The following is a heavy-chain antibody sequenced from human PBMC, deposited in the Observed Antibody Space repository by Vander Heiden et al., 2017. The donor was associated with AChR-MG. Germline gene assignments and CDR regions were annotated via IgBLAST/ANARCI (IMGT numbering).Heavy chain of an antibody. Sequence: MQLVQPGAEVKTTGSSVTISCKASERTFTFRYLHWVRQVSGQGLEWMGWITPYNGNTGYAQRFHDRFIITRDGTLTMYMELSSLRSEDTAVYYCARSSLDSNDWTYFDSWGQGTLVTVSS. CDR3: ARSSLDSNDWTYFDS. J-gene: IGHJ4*02. V-gene: IGHV1-45*02. CDR1: ERTFTFRY. D-gene: IGHD3-9*01. CDR2: ITPYNGNT.